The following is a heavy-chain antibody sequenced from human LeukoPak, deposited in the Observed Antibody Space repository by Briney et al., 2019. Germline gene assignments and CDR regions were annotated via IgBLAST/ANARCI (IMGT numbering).Heavy chain of an antibody. Sequence: GESLKISCKGSGYSFTNYWIAWVCQVPGKGLEWMGIIYPGDSDTRYSPSFQGQVTISVDKSISTAYLQWSSLKASDTAMYYCARRESSGSIDYWGHGTLVTVSS. CDR3: ARRESSGSIDY. CDR2: IYPGDSDT. V-gene: IGHV5-51*01. J-gene: IGHJ4*01. D-gene: IGHD6-19*01. CDR1: GYSFTNYW.